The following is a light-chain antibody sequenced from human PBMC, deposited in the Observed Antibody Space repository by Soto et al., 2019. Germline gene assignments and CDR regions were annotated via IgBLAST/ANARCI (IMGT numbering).Light chain of an antibody. CDR2: GAS. CDR3: QQSHSAWT. V-gene: IGKV1-39*01. J-gene: IGKJ1*01. Sequence: DIQMTQSPSSLSASVGDRVTLTCRASQSISSFLNWYQQKPGKAPKVLIYGASSLQTGVPSRFRGSGSGTDFTLTISSLQPEDSATYYCQQSHSAWTFGQGTKVEI. CDR1: QSISSF.